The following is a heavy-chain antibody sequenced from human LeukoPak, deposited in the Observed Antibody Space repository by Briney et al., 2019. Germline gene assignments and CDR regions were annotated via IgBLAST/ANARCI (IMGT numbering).Heavy chain of an antibody. CDR1: GFTFDDYA. CDR3: AKDKGSSWYPYDAFDI. V-gene: IGHV3-9*03. D-gene: IGHD6-13*01. Sequence: GGSLRLSCAASGFTFDDYAMHWVRKAPGKGLEWVSGISWNSGSIGYADSVKGRFTISRDNAKNSLYLQMNSLRAEDMALYYCAKDKGSSWYPYDAFDIWGQGTMVTVSS. J-gene: IGHJ3*02. CDR2: ISWNSGSI.